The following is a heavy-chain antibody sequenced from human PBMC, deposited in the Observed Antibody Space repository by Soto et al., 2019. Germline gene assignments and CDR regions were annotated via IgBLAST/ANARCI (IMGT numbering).Heavy chain of an antibody. Sequence: GVSLRLSCSASGFTFSSYGMHWVRQAPGKGLEWVAVISYDGSNKYYADSVKGRFTISRDNSKNTLYLQMNSLRAEDTAVYYCETDSDFWSGYYIGYYYGMDVWGQGNPVTVSS. CDR1: GFTFSSYG. CDR2: ISYDGSNK. CDR3: ETDSDFWSGYYIGYYYGMDV. D-gene: IGHD3-3*01. V-gene: IGHV3-30*03. J-gene: IGHJ6*02.